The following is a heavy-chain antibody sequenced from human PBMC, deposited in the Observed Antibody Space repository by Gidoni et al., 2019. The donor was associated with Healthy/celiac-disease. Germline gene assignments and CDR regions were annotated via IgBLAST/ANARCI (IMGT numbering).Heavy chain of an antibody. CDR2: IRSKANSYAT. CDR1: GFTFSGSA. Sequence: EVQLVESGGGLVQPGGSLQLSCSASGFTFSGSAMHWVRQASGKGLEWVGRIRSKANSYATAYAASVKGRFTISRDDSKNTAYLQMNSLKTEDTAVYYCTSTPGRLEDYWGQGTLVTVSS. V-gene: IGHV3-73*02. D-gene: IGHD3-10*01. CDR3: TSTPGRLEDY. J-gene: IGHJ4*02.